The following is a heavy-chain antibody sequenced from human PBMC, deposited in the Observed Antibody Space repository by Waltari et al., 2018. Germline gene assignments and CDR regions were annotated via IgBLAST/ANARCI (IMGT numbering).Heavy chain of an antibody. Sequence: EVQLVESGGGLVQPGGSLRLSCAASGFTFSSYWMSWVRQAPGKGLEWVANIKQDGSEKYYVDSLKGRFTISRDNAKNSLYLQMNSLRAEDTAVYYCARDGGYCTGGVCYILDYWGQGTLVTVSS. V-gene: IGHV3-7*01. CDR2: IKQDGSEK. CDR1: GFTFSSYW. D-gene: IGHD2-8*02. J-gene: IGHJ4*02. CDR3: ARDGGYCTGGVCYILDY.